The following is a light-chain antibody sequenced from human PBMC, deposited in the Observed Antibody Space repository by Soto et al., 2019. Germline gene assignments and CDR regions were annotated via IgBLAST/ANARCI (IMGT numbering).Light chain of an antibody. CDR1: QSISSH. CDR3: QQTYRTPWT. Sequence: DSQIIHTPSSLTPSVVHSVTITCLPSQSISSHLNWYQQKPGNVTKLLIYAASSLHSGVPSRFSGSGSGTDFTLTISSLQPEDFATFYCQQTYRTPWTFGQGTKVDIK. J-gene: IGKJ1*01. CDR2: AAS. V-gene: IGKV1-39*01.